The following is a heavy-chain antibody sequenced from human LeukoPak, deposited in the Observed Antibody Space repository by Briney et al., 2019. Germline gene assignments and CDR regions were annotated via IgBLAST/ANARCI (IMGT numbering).Heavy chain of an antibody. CDR1: GFTFSSYS. CDR2: ISSSSSTI. J-gene: IGHJ4*02. D-gene: IGHD4-17*01. CDR3: ARGRGGDYDY. V-gene: IGHV3-48*02. Sequence: GGSLRLSCAASGFTFSSYSMNWVRQAPGKGLEWVSYISSSSSTIYYADSVKGRFTISRDNAKNSLYLQMNSLGDEDTAVYYCARGRGGDYDYWGQGTLVTVSS.